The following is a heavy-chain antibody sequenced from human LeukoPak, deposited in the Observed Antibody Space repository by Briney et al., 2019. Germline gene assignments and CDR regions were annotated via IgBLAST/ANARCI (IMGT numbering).Heavy chain of an antibody. V-gene: IGHV4-4*02. D-gene: IGHD6-13*01. CDR1: GGSISSSNW. CDR3: ARVPGLQYSSSWYLDY. J-gene: IGHJ4*02. Sequence: PSGTLSLTCAVSGGSISSSNWWSRVRPPPGKGLEWIGEIYHSGSTNYNPSLKSRVTISVDKSKNQFSLKLSSVTAADTAVYYCARVPGLQYSSSWYLDYWGQGTLVTVSS. CDR2: IYHSGST.